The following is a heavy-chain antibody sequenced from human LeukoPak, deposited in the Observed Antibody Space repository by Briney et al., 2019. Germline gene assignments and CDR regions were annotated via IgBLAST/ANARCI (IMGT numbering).Heavy chain of an antibody. Sequence: GGSLRLSCAASGFTFSSYSMNWVRQAPGKGLEGVSSISSSSSYIYYADSVKGRFTISRDNAKNSLYLQMNSLRAEDTAVYYCARVFPYCSSTSCQPSLPMDDWGKGTTVTVSS. CDR1: GFTFSSYS. CDR3: ARVFPYCSSTSCQPSLPMDD. J-gene: IGHJ6*03. D-gene: IGHD2-2*01. V-gene: IGHV3-21*01. CDR2: ISSSSSYI.